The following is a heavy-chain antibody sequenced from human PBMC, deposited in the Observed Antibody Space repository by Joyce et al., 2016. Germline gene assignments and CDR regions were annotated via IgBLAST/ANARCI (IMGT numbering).Heavy chain of an antibody. Sequence: EVQLVQSGAEVKKPGESLKISCKGSGDTFTSYWIGWVRQMPGKGLEWMGIIYPGDSDTRYSPAFQGQVTISADKSISTAYLQWSSLEASDTAMYYCARLPPVVAERYFDYWGQGTLVTVSS. CDR1: GDTFTSYW. CDR3: ARLPPVVAERYFDY. J-gene: IGHJ4*02. V-gene: IGHV5-51*01. D-gene: IGHD2-15*01. CDR2: IYPGDSDT.